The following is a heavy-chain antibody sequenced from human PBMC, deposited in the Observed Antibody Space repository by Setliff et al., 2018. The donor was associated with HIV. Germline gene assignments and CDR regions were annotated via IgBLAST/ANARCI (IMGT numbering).Heavy chain of an antibody. J-gene: IGHJ6*03. CDR3: ARYGEFHYYYYYMDV. D-gene: IGHD3-10*01. CDR1: GGSIIGHY. V-gene: IGHV4-4*07. CDR2: IYTSGST. Sequence: KSSETLSLTCTVSGGSIIGHYWSWIRQPAGKGLEWIGHIYTSGSTNYNPSLKSRVTISVDTSKNQFSLKLSSVTAADTAVYYCARYGEFHYYYYYMDVWGKGTTVTVS.